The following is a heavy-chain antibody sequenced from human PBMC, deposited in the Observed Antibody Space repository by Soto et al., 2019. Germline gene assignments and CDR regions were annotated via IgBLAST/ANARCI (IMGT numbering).Heavy chain of an antibody. J-gene: IGHJ4*02. CDR2: TSDGST. V-gene: IGHV3-23*01. Sequence: GGSLRLSCTASGFTFSLYGMTWVRQAPGKGLEWLSATSDGSTFYRDSVKGRFSMSRDDSINTLFLHMSSLRAEDTATYYCARLVPGTWFGDYWGQGILVTVSS. CDR3: ARLVPGTWFGDY. D-gene: IGHD6-19*01. CDR1: GFTFSLYG.